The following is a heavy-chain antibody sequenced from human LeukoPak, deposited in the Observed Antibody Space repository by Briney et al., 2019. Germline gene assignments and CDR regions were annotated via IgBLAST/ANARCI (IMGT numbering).Heavy chain of an antibody. CDR1: GYNFTSYD. D-gene: IGHD1-7*01. V-gene: IGHV1-8*01. CDR2: MQPHSGDT. CDR3: ARVPRDRNSLDS. Sequence: GASVKVSCKASGYNFTSYDINWVRQATGQGLEWTGWMQPHSGDTGFAQKFQGRVTITRDTSISSVYMDVSSLTSEDTAVYYCARVPRDRNSLDSWGQGTLVTVSS. J-gene: IGHJ4*02.